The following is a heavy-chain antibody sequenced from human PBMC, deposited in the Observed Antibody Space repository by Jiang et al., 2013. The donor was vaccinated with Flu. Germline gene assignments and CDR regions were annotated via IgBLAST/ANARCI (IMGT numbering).Heavy chain of an antibody. CDR3: AAGGHCSGDSCYDAFDI. J-gene: IGHJ3*02. V-gene: IGHV1-58*01. Sequence: QLVESGPEVKKPGTSVKVSCKAPGFTFTSSSVQWVRQARGQRLEWIGWIVVGSGNTNSAQKFQERVTFTRDMSTSTAYMELSSLRSEDTAVYYCAAGGHCSGDSCYDAFDIWGPRDNGHRLF. CDR2: IVVGSGNT. D-gene: IGHD2-15*01. CDR1: GFTFTSSS.